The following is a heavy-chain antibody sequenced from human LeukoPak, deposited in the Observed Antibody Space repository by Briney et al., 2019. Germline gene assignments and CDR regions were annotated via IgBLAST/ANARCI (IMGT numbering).Heavy chain of an antibody. CDR3: ASTPPYYYGSGSYYFDY. CDR2: INHSGST. Sequence: SETLSLTCAVYGGSFSGYYWSWIRQPPGKGLEWIGEINHSGSTNYNPSLKSRVTISVDTSKNQFSLKLSSVTAADPAVYYCASTPPYYYGSGSYYFDYWGQGTLVTVSS. J-gene: IGHJ4*02. D-gene: IGHD3-10*01. V-gene: IGHV4-34*01. CDR1: GGSFSGYY.